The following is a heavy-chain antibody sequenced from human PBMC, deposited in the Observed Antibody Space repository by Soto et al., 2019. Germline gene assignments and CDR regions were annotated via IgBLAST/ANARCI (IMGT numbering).Heavy chain of an antibody. V-gene: IGHV4-39*01. Sequence: SETLSLTCTVSGGSISSSIYYWGWIRHPPGKGLEWIGSIYYSGSTYYNPSLKSRVTISVDTSKNQFSLKLSSVTAADTAVYYCARQRYSSSYHGRVDYWGQGTLVTVSS. CDR1: GGSISSSIYY. CDR2: IYYSGST. J-gene: IGHJ4*02. D-gene: IGHD6-13*01. CDR3: ARQRYSSSYHGRVDY.